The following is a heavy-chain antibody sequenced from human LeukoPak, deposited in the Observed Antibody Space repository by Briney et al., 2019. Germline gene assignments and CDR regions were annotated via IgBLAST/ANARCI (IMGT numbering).Heavy chain of an antibody. CDR2: ISSGGSTI. Sequence: GGSLRLSCAASGFIFGDYNMNWVRQAPGKGLEWVSYISSGGSTIYYADTVKGRFTISRDNARNSLYLQMNGLTDEDTAVYYCVRGNDYGGPHYWGQGTLVTVSS. CDR3: VRGNDYGGPHY. D-gene: IGHD4-23*01. V-gene: IGHV3-48*02. CDR1: GFIFGDYN. J-gene: IGHJ4*02.